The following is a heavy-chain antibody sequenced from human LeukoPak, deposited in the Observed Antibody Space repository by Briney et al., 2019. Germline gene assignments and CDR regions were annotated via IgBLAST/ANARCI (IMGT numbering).Heavy chain of an antibody. CDR1: GGSISSYY. J-gene: IGHJ5*02. CDR2: IYYSGST. Sequence: PSETLSLTCTVSGGSISSYYWSWIRQPPGKGLDWIGYIYYSGSTNYNPSLKSRVTISVDTSKNQFSLKLSSVTAADTAVYYCARDYYDDQEFNWFDPWGQGTLVTFSS. CDR3: ARDYYDDQEFNWFDP. V-gene: IGHV4-59*01. D-gene: IGHD3-22*01.